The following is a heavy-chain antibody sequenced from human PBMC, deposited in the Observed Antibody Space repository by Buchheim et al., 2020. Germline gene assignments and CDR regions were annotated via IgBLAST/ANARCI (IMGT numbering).Heavy chain of an antibody. Sequence: EVQLLESGGGLVQPGGSLRLSCAASGLTFSSYAMSWVRQAPGKGLEWVSSISDRGTTYYADSVKGRFTISRDNSKNTLYLRMNSLRAEDTAVYYCAKDRSGYYFDSSGFDYWGQGTL. CDR2: ISDRGTT. CDR1: GLTFSSYA. J-gene: IGHJ4*02. D-gene: IGHD3-22*01. V-gene: IGHV3-23*01. CDR3: AKDRSGYYFDSSGFDY.